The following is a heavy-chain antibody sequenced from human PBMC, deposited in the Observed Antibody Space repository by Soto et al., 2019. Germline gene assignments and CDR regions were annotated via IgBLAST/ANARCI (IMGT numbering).Heavy chain of an antibody. CDR1: GYTFTSYA. Sequence: ASVKVSCKASGYTFTSYAMHWVRQAPGQRLEWMGWINAGNGNTKYSQKFQGRVTITRDTSASTAYMELSSLRSEDTAVYYCVSGFCSGGSCYSGAFDIWGQGTMVTVSS. CDR3: VSGFCSGGSCYSGAFDI. V-gene: IGHV1-3*01. CDR2: INAGNGNT. J-gene: IGHJ3*02. D-gene: IGHD2-15*01.